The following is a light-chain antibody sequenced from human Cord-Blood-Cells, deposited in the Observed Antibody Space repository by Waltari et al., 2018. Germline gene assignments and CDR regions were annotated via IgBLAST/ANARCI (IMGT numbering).Light chain of an antibody. CDR1: TGAVTSGHY. V-gene: IGLV7-46*01. CDR3: LLSYSGARFWV. CDR2: DTS. Sequence: QAVVTQEPSLTVSPGGTVTLTCGSSTGAVTSGHYPYWFQQKPGQAPRTLIYDTSNKHSWTPARFSGSLLGGKAALTLSGAQPEEEAEYYCLLSYSGARFWVFGGGTKLTVL. J-gene: IGLJ3*02.